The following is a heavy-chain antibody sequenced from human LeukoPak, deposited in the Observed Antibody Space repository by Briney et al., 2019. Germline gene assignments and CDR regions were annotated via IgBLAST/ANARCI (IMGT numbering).Heavy chain of an antibody. CDR1: GYTFTDFY. V-gene: IGHV1-2*02. Sequence: ASVKVSCKASGYTFTDFYIHWVRQAPGQGLEWLGWINPAIGGTKYAQKFQDRITMTRGPSISTAYIDLSSLTSDDTAVYFCARGSYNTGGAYDVWGQGTLVTVSS. CDR3: ARGSYNTGGAYDV. CDR2: INPAIGGT. J-gene: IGHJ4*02. D-gene: IGHD2-8*02.